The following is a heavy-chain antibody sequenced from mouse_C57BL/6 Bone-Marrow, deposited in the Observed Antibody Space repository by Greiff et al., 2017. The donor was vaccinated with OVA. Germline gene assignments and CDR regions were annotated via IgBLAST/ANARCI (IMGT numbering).Heavy chain of an antibody. V-gene: IGHV1-80*01. Sequence: LVESGAELVKPGASVKISCKASGYAFSSYWMNWVKQRPGKGLEWIGQIYPGDGDTNYNGKFKGKATLTADKSASTAYMQISRLTYEDSAVYFCARGYYWGQGTTLTVSS. J-gene: IGHJ2*01. CDR3: ARGYY. CDR2: IYPGDGDT. CDR1: GYAFSSYW.